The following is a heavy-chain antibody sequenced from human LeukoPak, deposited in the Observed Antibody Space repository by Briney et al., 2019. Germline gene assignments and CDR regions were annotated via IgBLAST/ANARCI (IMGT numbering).Heavy chain of an antibody. D-gene: IGHD4-17*01. CDR2: IIPIFGTA. CDR1: GGTFSSYA. J-gene: IGHJ3*02. Sequence: SVKVSCKASGGTFSSYAISWVRQAPGQGLEWMGRIIPIFGTANYAQKFQGRVTITADESTSTAYMELSSLRSGDTAVYYCARGGPYGDYLDAFDIWGQGTMVTVSS. V-gene: IGHV1-69*15. CDR3: ARGGPYGDYLDAFDI.